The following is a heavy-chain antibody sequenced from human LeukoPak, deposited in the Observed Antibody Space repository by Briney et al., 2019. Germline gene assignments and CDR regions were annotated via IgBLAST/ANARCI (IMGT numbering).Heavy chain of an antibody. CDR3: AKDSPSAPVTSV. D-gene: IGHD4-17*01. Sequence: GGSLRLSCAASGSTFSSYGMHWVRKAPGKGLEWVAFIRYDGSNKYYADSVKGRFTISRDNSKNTLYLQVNSLRAEDTAVYYCAKDSPSAPVTSVWGRGTLVTVSS. CDR2: IRYDGSNK. V-gene: IGHV3-30*02. J-gene: IGHJ4*02. CDR1: GSTFSSYG.